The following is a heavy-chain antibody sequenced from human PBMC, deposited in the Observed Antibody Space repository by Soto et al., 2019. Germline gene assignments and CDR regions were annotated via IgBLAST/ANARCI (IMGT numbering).Heavy chain of an antibody. CDR1: GYPFTTNW. D-gene: IGHD5-12*01. CDR3: ARGSGYHNY. Sequence: GESLTISCQFPGYPFTTNWIAWVRQMPGKGLERMGMIYPSDSDTTYSPSFRGQVTISVDKSTSTAYLQWSSLKASDPAIYYCARGSGYHNYWGQGTMVTVSS. V-gene: IGHV5-51*01. CDR2: IYPSDSDT. J-gene: IGHJ4*02.